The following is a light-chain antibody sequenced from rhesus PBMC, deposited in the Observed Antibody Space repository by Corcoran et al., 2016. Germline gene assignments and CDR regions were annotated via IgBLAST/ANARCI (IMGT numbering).Light chain of an antibody. CDR2: DAS. V-gene: IGKV3-35*01. Sequence: EIVLTQSPATLSLSPGERATLSCRASQSVSSSLAWYQQKPGQAPRLLIYDASSRAPGIPDRFSGRGSGTDFTLTISSLEPEDVGVDYCQQYSNWPTFGPGTKLDIK. J-gene: IGKJ3*01. CDR3: QQYSNWPT. CDR1: QSVSSS.